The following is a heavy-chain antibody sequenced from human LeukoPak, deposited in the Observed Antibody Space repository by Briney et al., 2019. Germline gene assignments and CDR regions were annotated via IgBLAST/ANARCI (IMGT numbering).Heavy chain of an antibody. D-gene: IGHD1-26*01. CDR2: MNPNSGNT. V-gene: IGHV1-8*03. J-gene: IGHJ4*02. CDR1: GYTFTSYD. Sequence: ASVKVSCKASGYTFTSYDINWVRQATGQGLEWMGWMNPNSGNTGYAQKFQGRVTITRNTSISTAYMELSSLRSEDTAVYYCARDNLATATFDYWGQGTLVTVSS. CDR3: ARDNLATATFDY.